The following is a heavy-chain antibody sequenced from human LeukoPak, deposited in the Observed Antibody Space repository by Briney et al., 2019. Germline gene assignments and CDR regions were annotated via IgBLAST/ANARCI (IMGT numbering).Heavy chain of an antibody. CDR3: ARVEASGYDYGAFDY. V-gene: IGHV3-21*01. CDR2: ISSSSSYI. J-gene: IGHJ4*02. Sequence: PGGSLRLSCAASGFTFSSYAMSWVRQAPGKGLEWVSSISSSSSYIYYADSVKGRFTISRDNAKNSLYLQMNSLRAEDTAVYYCARVEASGYDYGAFDYWGQGTLVTVSS. CDR1: GFTFSSYA. D-gene: IGHD5-12*01.